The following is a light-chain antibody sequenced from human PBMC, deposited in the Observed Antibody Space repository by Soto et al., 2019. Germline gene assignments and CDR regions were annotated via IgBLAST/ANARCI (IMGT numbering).Light chain of an antibody. Sequence: SYELTQPSSVSVSPGQTARITCSGDVLEKKYARWFQQKPGQAPVLVMYKDSERPSGIPERFSGSSSGTTVTLTISGAQVEDEADYYCYSAADNNLGVFGGGTKLTVL. J-gene: IGLJ3*02. CDR3: YSAADNNLGV. CDR1: VLEKKY. CDR2: KDS. V-gene: IGLV3-27*01.